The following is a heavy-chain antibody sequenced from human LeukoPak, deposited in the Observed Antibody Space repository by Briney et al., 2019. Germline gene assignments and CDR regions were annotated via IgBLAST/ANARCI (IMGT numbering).Heavy chain of an antibody. CDR3: ARVFPNMIFGVARFDY. CDR2: IYSSGST. J-gene: IGHJ4*02. CDR1: GDSISNYY. V-gene: IGHV4-4*07. Sequence: SETLSLTCSVSGDSISNYYWSWIRQSAGKGLEWIGRIYSSGSTDYNPSLKSRVSMSVDTSKNQFSLKLSSVTAADTAVYYCARVFPNMIFGVARFDYWGQGTLVTVSS. D-gene: IGHD3/OR15-3a*01.